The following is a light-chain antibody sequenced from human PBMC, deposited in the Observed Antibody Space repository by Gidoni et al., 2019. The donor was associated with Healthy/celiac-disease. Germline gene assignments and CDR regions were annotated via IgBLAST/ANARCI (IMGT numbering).Light chain of an antibody. CDR3: QQYDNLPLT. Sequence: DIQMTQSPSSLSASVGDRVTITCQASQDISNYLNWYQQKPGKAPKLLIYDASNLETGVPSRFSGSGSGTVFTFTISSLQPEDIATYYYQQYDNLPLTFGGGTKVEIK. J-gene: IGKJ4*01. CDR2: DAS. CDR1: QDISNY. V-gene: IGKV1-33*01.